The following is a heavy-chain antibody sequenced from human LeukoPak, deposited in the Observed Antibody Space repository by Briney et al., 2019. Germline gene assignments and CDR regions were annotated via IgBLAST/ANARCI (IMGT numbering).Heavy chain of an antibody. CDR3: AREYCSGGICYAYFDY. CDR1: GYTFTGYY. V-gene: IGHV1-2*06. CDR2: INPNSGDT. J-gene: IGHJ4*02. D-gene: IGHD2-15*01. Sequence: ASVKVSCKASGYTFTGYYMHWVRQAPGQGLEWMGRINPNSGDTGYAQKFQGRVTMTRDTSISTAYMELSRLRSDDTAVYYCAREYCSGGICYAYFDYWGQGTLVTVSS.